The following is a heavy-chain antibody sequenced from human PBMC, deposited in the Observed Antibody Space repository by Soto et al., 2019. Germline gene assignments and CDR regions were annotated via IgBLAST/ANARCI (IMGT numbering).Heavy chain of an antibody. V-gene: IGHV3-66*01. CDR1: GFTVSSNY. CDR2: INSGGST. D-gene: IGHD5-18*01. CDR3: AKGRYSYGQAPFDY. J-gene: IGHJ4*02. Sequence: GGSLRLSCAASGFTVSSNYMSWVRQAPGKGLEWVSVINSGGSTNYADSVKGRFTISRDNSKNTLYLQMNSLRAEDTAVYYCAKGRYSYGQAPFDYRGQGTLVTVSS.